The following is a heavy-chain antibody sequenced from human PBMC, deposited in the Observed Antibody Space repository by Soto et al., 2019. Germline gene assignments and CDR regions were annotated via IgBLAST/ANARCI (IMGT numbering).Heavy chain of an antibody. CDR3: ARGTWSGYPIYYYYGMDV. Sequence: ASVKVSCKASVYTFTGYYMHWVRQAPGQGLEWMGWINPNSGGTNYAQKFQGWVTMTRDTSISTAYMELSRLRSDDTAVYYCARGTWSGYPIYYYYGMDVWGQGTTVTVSS. J-gene: IGHJ6*02. CDR1: VYTFTGYY. V-gene: IGHV1-2*04. D-gene: IGHD3-3*01. CDR2: INPNSGGT.